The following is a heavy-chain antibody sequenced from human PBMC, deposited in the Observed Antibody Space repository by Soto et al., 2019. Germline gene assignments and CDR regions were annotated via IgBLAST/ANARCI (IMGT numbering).Heavy chain of an antibody. CDR2: LSQDGSEK. CDR1: GFTFSDYW. V-gene: IGHV3-7*01. D-gene: IGHD1-26*01. CDR3: ASGGSSPGY. J-gene: IGHJ4*02. Sequence: DVQLVESGGGLVQPGGSLRLSCAASGFTFSDYWLSWGRQAPGRGLEWVANLSQDGSEKNYVDSVKGRFTISRDNAKNSLYLQMNSLRAEDTAMYYWASGGSSPGYWGQGTLVTVSS.